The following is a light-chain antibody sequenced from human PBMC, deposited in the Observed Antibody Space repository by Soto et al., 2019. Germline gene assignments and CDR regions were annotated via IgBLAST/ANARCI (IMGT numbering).Light chain of an antibody. CDR2: NDH. Sequence: QPVLTQPPSASGTPGQGVTISCSGSSSNIGTNTVRWYRQLPGTAPKVLIYNDHERPSGVPDRFSGSKSGTSASLAISGLQSEDEADYYCAAWDDSFWVFGGGTKVTVL. CDR1: SSNIGTNT. J-gene: IGLJ3*02. CDR3: AAWDDSFWV. V-gene: IGLV1-44*01.